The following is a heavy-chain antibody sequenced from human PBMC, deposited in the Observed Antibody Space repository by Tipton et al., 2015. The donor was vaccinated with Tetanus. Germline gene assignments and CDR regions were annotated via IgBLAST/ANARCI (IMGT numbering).Heavy chain of an antibody. D-gene: IGHD2-21*02. CDR3: VRGHARACGGDCYPGGFDI. CDR1: GGSISNSNFY. CDR2: ICYSGST. V-gene: IGHV4-30-4*01. J-gene: IGHJ3*02. Sequence: TLSLTCTVSGGSISNSNFYWSWIRQPPGKGLEWIGYICYSGSTYYNPSLKGRVTVSLGTSKNQFSLRLTSVTDADTAVYYCVRGHARACGGDCYPGGFDIWGQGTMVSVSS.